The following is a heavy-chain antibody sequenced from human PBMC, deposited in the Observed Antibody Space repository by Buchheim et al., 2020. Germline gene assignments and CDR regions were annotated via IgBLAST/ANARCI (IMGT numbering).Heavy chain of an antibody. CDR3: ARIKFYLLHYMDV. D-gene: IGHD2/OR15-2a*01. J-gene: IGHJ6*03. CDR2: IGPVGTTT. CDR1: GLTLSGYA. V-gene: IGHV3-23*01. Sequence: ELQLLESGGALIRPGGSLRLSCSASGLTLSGYAMTWVRQAPGKGLEWVSLIGPVGTTTRYADSVLGRFSISRDNSANTVFLQMNSLRADDTAVYFCARIKFYLLHYMDVWGRGTT.